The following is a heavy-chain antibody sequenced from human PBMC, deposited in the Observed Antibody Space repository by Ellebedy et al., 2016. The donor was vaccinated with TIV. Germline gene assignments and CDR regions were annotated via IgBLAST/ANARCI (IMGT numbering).Heavy chain of an antibody. CDR2: IQYDGSNK. Sequence: PGGSLRLSCAASGFTFITYGMHWVRQAPGKGLEWVAFIQYDGSNKNYADSVKGRVTISRDNSKNTLYLQMNSLRADDTAVYYCTKDGSGTMNFWGQGTLVTVSS. J-gene: IGHJ4*02. D-gene: IGHD1-1*01. CDR1: GFTFITYG. V-gene: IGHV3-30*02. CDR3: TKDGSGTMNF.